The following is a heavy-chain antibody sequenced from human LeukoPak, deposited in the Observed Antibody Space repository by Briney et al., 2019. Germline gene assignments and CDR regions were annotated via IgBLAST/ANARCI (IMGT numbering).Heavy chain of an antibody. D-gene: IGHD4-17*01. V-gene: IGHV3-11*01. Sequence: GGSLRLSCAASGFTFSDYYMSWIRRAPGKGLEWVSYISSSGSTIYYPDSVKGRLTISRDNAKNSLYLQMNSLRAEDTAVYYCARSYGDYGDFDYWGQGTLVTVSS. CDR1: GFTFSDYY. J-gene: IGHJ4*02. CDR2: ISSSGSTI. CDR3: ARSYGDYGDFDY.